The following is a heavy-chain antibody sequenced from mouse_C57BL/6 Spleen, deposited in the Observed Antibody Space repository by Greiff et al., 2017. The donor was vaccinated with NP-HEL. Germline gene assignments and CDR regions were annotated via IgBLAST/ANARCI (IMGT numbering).Heavy chain of an antibody. D-gene: IGHD1-1*01. V-gene: IGHV1-53*01. Sequence: QVQLQQPGTELVKPGASVKLSCKASGYTFTSYWMHWVKQRPGQGLEWIGNINPSNGGTNYNEKFKSKATLTVDKSSSTAYRQLSSLTSEDSAVYYCARKGTTVVVPYYFNYWGQGTTLTVST. CDR3: ARKGTTVVVPYYFNY. CDR2: INPSNGGT. J-gene: IGHJ2*01. CDR1: GYTFTSYW.